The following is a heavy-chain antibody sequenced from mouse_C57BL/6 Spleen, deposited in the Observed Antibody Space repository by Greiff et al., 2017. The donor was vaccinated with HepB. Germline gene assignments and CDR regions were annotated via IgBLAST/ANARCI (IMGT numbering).Heavy chain of an antibody. CDR2: IYPRSGNT. J-gene: IGHJ4*01. D-gene: IGHD2-5*01. CDR1: GYTFTSSG. V-gene: IGHV1-81*01. CDR3: ARYYSNPYAMDY. Sequence: VQLQQSGAELARPGASVKLSCKASGYTFTSSGISWVKQRTGQGLEWIGEIYPRSGNTYYNEKFKGKATLTADKSSSTAYMELRSLTSEDSAVYFCARYYSNPYAMDYWGQGTSVTVSS.